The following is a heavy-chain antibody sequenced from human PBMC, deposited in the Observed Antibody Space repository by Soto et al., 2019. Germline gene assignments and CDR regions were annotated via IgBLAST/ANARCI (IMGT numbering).Heavy chain of an antibody. J-gene: IGHJ4*01. D-gene: IGHD3-22*01. CDR2: ISGGGTGT. V-gene: IGHV3-23*01. CDR3: AKGHYYDNVGNWVANQAFDS. Sequence: GGSLRFSCAVSGFSFNNYAMNWVRLAPGKGLEWVSSISGGGTGTYSADAVRGRFTISSDKARNTVYLQMSSLRAEDTAVYYCAKGHYYDNVGNWVANQAFDSWGHGSLVTVSS. CDR1: GFSFNNYA.